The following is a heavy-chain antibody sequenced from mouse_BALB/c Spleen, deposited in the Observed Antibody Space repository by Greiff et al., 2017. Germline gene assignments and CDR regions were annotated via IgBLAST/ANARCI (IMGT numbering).Heavy chain of an antibody. CDR3: TRAGTDAMDY. J-gene: IGHJ4*01. CDR2: INPSNGGT. D-gene: IGHD4-1*01. V-gene: IGHV1S81*02. Sequence: QVQLQQPGAELVQPGASVKLSCKASGYTFTSYYMYWVKQRPGQGLEWIGGINPSNGGTNFNEKFKSKATLTVDKSSSTAYMQLSSLTSEDSAVYYCTRAGTDAMDYWGQGTSVTVSS. CDR1: GYTFTSYY.